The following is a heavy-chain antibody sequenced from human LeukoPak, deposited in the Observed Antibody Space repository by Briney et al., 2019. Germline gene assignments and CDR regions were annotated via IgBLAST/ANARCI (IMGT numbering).Heavy chain of an antibody. CDR2: INHSGST. CDR3: ARHLGPSSYEYSSSY. Sequence: PSETLSLTCAVYGGSFSGYYWSWIRQPPGKGLEWIGEINHSGSTNYNPSLKSRVTISVDTSKNQFSLKLSSATAADTAVYYCARHLGPSSYEYSSSYWGQGTLVTVSS. D-gene: IGHD6-6*01. CDR1: GGSFSGYY. J-gene: IGHJ4*02. V-gene: IGHV4-34*01.